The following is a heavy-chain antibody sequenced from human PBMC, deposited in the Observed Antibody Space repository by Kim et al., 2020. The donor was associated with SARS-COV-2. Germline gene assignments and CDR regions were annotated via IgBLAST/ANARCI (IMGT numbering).Heavy chain of an antibody. D-gene: IGHD1-26*01. J-gene: IGHJ4*02. CDR3: ARDLSGSYEGNFDY. CDR2: ISSSGSTI. Sequence: GGSLRLSCAASGFTFSSYEMNWVRQAPGKGLEWVSYISSSGSTIYYADSVKGRFTISRDNAKNSLYLQMNSLRAEDTAVYYCARDLSGSYEGNFDYWGQGTLVTVSS. CDR1: GFTFSSYE. V-gene: IGHV3-48*03.